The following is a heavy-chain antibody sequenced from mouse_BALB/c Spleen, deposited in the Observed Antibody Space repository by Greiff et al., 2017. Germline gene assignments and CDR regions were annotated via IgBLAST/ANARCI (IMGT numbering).Heavy chain of an antibody. V-gene: IGHV14-3*02. CDR1: GFNIKDNY. Sequence: EVQLQQSGAELVKPGASVKLSCTASGFNIKDNYMHWVKQRPEQGLEWIGRIDPANGNTKYDPKFQGKATITADTSSNTAYLQLSSLTSEDTAVYYCARQPVYAMDYWGQGTSVTVSS. CDR2: IDPANGNT. CDR3: ARQPVYAMDY. D-gene: IGHD6-1*01. J-gene: IGHJ4*01.